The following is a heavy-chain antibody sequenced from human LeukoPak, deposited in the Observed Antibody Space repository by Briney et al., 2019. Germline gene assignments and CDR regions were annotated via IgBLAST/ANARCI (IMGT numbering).Heavy chain of an antibody. Sequence: GGSLRLSCAASGFTFSSYAMSWVRQAPGKGLEWVSAIGASGGTTYYADSVKGRFTTSRDNSQNTLYLQINTLKTEDTAVYYCTTDFPDYFHSWGQGTLVTVSS. CDR3: TTDFPDYFHS. CDR2: IGASGGTT. J-gene: IGHJ4*02. V-gene: IGHV3-23*01. CDR1: GFTFSSYA.